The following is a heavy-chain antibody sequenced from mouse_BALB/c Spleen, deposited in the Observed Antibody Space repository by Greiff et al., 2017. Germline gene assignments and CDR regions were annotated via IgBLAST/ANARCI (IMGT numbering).Heavy chain of an antibody. D-gene: IGHD3-2*01. CDR2: IYPYNGGT. V-gene: IGHV1S29*02. Sequence: VQLQQSGPELVKPGASVKISCKASGYTFTDYNMHWVKQSHGKSLEWIGYIYPYNGGTGYNQKFKSKATLTVDNSSSTAYMELRSLTSEDSAVYYCARGDSSGSSPFAYWGQGTLVTVSA. CDR3: ARGDSSGSSPFAY. J-gene: IGHJ3*01. CDR1: GYTFTDYN.